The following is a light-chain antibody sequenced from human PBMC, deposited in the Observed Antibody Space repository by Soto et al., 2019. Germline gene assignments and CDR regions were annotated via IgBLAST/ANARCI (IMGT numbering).Light chain of an antibody. CDR1: QSVSIY. J-gene: IGKJ4*01. V-gene: IGKV3-11*01. Sequence: EIVLTQSPATLSLSPGERATLSCRASQSVSIYLAWYQQKPGQAPRLLIYDASNRATGIPARFSGSGSGTDFPLTISSLEPEDFAVYYCQQRSNWPPDTFGGGTKVEIK. CDR3: QQRSNWPPDT. CDR2: DAS.